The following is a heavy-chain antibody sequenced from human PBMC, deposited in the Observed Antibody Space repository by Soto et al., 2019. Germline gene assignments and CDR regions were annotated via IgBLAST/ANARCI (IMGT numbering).Heavy chain of an antibody. CDR3: AKEDEDGITGTTLVY. V-gene: IGHV3-23*01. Sequence: GGSVRLSCAASGFTFSSYAMSWVRQAPGKGLVWVSAISGSGGSTYYADSVKGRFTISRDNSKNTLYLQMNSLRAEDTAVYYCAKEDEDGITGTTLVYWGQGTLVTVSS. CDR1: GFTFSSYA. D-gene: IGHD1-7*01. CDR2: ISGSGGST. J-gene: IGHJ4*02.